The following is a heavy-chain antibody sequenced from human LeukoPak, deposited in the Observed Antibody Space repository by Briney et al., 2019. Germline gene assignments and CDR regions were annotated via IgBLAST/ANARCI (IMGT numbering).Heavy chain of an antibody. CDR2: VYYTGSA. Sequence: SETLSLTCTVSGASITTTSYYWGWFRQPPGKGLELIGSVYYTGSAYYNPSLKSRVTISVDRSKKQFSLKLGSVTVADTAVYYCAREGPAMNYWGQGTLVTVSS. CDR3: AREGPAMNY. CDR1: GASITTTSYY. J-gene: IGHJ4*02. V-gene: IGHV4-39*02.